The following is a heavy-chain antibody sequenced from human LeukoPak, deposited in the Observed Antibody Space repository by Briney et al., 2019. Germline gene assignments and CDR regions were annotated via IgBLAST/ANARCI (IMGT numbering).Heavy chain of an antibody. CDR2: ISYDGSNK. Sequence: RTGGSLRLSCAASGFTFSSYAMHWVRQAPGKGLEWVAVISYDGSNKYYADSVKGRFTISRDNSKNTLYLQMSSLRAEDTAVYYCARDSDSSGAIIGIFDYWGQGTLVTVSS. J-gene: IGHJ4*02. CDR1: GFTFSSYA. CDR3: ARDSDSSGAIIGIFDY. V-gene: IGHV3-30*04. D-gene: IGHD3-22*01.